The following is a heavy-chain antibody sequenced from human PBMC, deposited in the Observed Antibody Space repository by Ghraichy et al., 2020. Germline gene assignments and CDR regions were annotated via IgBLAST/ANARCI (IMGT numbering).Heavy chain of an antibody. V-gene: IGHV3-21*01. Sequence: GGSLRLSCVASGFALSTYSMNWVRQAPGKGLEWVSSITSSSSHMYYAASVKGRFTISKDNAKNSLYLQMNSLRAEDTAVYFCARESEGGIDYCGQGTLVTVSS. J-gene: IGHJ4*02. CDR3: ARESEGGIDY. CDR1: GFALSTYS. D-gene: IGHD1-26*01. CDR2: ITSSSSHM.